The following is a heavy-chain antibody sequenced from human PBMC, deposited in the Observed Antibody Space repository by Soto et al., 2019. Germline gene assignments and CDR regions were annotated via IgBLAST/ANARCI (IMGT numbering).Heavy chain of an antibody. Sequence: ASVKVSCKASGYTFTSYGISWVRQAPGQGLEGMGWISAYNGNTNYAQKLQGRVTMTTDTSTSTAYMELRSLRSDDTAVYYCARGGGDSSRWYGLIYYSYGMDVWGQGTKV. J-gene: IGHJ6*02. CDR2: ISAYNGNT. V-gene: IGHV1-18*01. D-gene: IGHD6-19*01. CDR3: ARGGGDSSRWYGLIYYSYGMDV. CDR1: GYTFTSYG.